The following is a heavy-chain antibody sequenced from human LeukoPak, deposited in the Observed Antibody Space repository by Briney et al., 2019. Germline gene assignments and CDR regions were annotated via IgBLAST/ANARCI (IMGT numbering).Heavy chain of an antibody. V-gene: IGHV4-30-2*01. CDR1: GGSISSGGYY. J-gene: IGHJ6*03. CDR2: IYHSGST. D-gene: IGHD3-16*01. CDR3: ARGLQGYYYYYMDV. Sequence: PSQTLSLTCTVSGGSISSGGYYWSWIRQPPGKGLEWIGYIYHSGSTYYNPSLKSRVTISVDRSKNQFSLKLSSVTAADTAVYYCARGLQGYYYYYMDVWGKGTTVTVSS.